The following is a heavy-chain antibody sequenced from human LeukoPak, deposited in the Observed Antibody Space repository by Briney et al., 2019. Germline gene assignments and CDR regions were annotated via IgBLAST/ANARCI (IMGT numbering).Heavy chain of an antibody. Sequence: SETLPLTCTVSGASISSYYWSWIRQPPGKGLEWIGYIYYSGSTNYNPSLKSRVTISVDTSKNQFSLKLSSVTAADTAVYYCARYGEYSFDYWGQGTLVTVSS. D-gene: IGHD4-17*01. CDR3: ARYGEYSFDY. CDR1: GASISSYY. CDR2: IYYSGST. J-gene: IGHJ4*02. V-gene: IGHV4-59*08.